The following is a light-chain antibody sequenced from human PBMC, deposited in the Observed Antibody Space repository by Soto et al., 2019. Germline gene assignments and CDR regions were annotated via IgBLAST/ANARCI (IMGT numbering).Light chain of an antibody. CDR3: QQRSNLIT. J-gene: IGKJ5*01. CDR2: DAS. V-gene: IGKV3-11*01. CDR1: QSVSSY. Sequence: EIVLTQSPATLSLSPGVRATLSCRASQSVSSYLAWYQQKPGQAPRLLIYDASNRATGVPARFSGSGSGTDFTLTISSLEPEDFAVYYCQQRSNLITFGQGTRLEIK.